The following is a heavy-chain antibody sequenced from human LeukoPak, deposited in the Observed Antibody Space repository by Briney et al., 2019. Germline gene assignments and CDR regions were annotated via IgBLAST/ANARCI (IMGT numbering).Heavy chain of an antibody. CDR3: ARDSLRRFLEWLLEVRWFDI. V-gene: IGHV1-2*02. D-gene: IGHD3-3*01. CDR1: GYTFTGYY. CDR2: INPNSGGT. J-gene: IGHJ3*02. Sequence: GASVKVSCKASGYTFTGYYMHWVRQAPGQGLEWMGWINPNSGGTNYAQKFQGRVTMTRDTSISTAYMELSRLRSDDTAVYYCARDSLRRFLEWLLEVRWFDIWGQGTMVTVSS.